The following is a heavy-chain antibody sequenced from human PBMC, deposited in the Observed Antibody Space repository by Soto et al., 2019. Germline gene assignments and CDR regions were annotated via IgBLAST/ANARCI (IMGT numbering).Heavy chain of an antibody. D-gene: IGHD1-26*01. V-gene: IGHV1-18*01. CDR1: GDTFTSYD. CDR2: ISAYNGNT. CDR3: ARDGHVGATSFDY. J-gene: IGHJ4*02. Sequence: ASVKVSGKASGDTFTSYDISWLRQAPGQGLEWMGWISAYNGNTTYAQKIQGRVTMTTDTSTSTAYMELRSLRSDDTAVYYCARDGHVGATSFDYWGQGTLVTVSS.